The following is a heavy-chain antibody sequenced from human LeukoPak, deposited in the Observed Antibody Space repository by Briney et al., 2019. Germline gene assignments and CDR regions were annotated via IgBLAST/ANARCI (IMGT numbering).Heavy chain of an antibody. J-gene: IGHJ6*03. CDR3: TGPTTGTGLYYYYMDV. CDR1: GFTFSGSA. CDR2: IRSKANSYAT. V-gene: IGHV3-73*01. D-gene: IGHD4-17*01. Sequence: PGGSLRLSCAASGFTFSGSAMHWVRQASGKGLEWVGRIRSKANSYATAYAASVKGRFTISRDDSKNTAYLQMNSLKTEDTAVYYCTGPTTGTGLYYYYMDVWGKGTTVTVSS.